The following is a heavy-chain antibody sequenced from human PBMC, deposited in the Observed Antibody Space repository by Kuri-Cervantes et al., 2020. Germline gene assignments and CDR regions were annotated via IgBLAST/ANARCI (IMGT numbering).Heavy chain of an antibody. CDR2: IYSGGST. D-gene: IGHD3-22*01. CDR3: ARGLYDSSGYYY. CDR1: GLIVSSKY. Sequence: ETLSLTCAASGLIVSSKYMSWVRQAPGKGLEWVAVIYSGGSTYYADSVKGRFTISRDNSKNTLYLQMNSLRAEDTAVYYCARGLYDSSGYYYWGQGTLVTV. J-gene: IGHJ4*02. V-gene: IGHV3-66*02.